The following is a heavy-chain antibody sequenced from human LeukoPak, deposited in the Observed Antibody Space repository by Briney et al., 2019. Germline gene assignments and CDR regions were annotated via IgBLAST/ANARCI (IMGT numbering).Heavy chain of an antibody. J-gene: IGHJ5*02. CDR2: IYYSGST. CDR3: ARGTDGDGYRFNWFDP. Sequence: SETLSLTCTVSGGSISSYYWSWIRQPPGKGLEWIGYIYYSGSTNYNPSLKSRVTITVDTSKNQFSLKLSSVTAADTAVYYCARGTDGDGYRFNWFDPWGQGTLVTVSS. D-gene: IGHD5-24*01. CDR1: GGSISSYY. V-gene: IGHV4-59*08.